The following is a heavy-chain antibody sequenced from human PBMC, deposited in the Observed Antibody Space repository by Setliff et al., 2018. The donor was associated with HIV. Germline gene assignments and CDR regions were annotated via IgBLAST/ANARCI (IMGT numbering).Heavy chain of an antibody. CDR3: AKDGHDQDHYYHMDV. CDR2: IAWNGGST. CDR1: GFTFDDYG. Sequence: GGSLRLSCAASGFTFDDYGMSWVRQAPGKGLEWVSGIAWNGGSTGYADSVEGRFTISRDNNKNTLYLQMNSLRAEDTAVYYCAKDGHDQDHYYHMDVWGKGTTVTVSS. J-gene: IGHJ6*03. D-gene: IGHD1-1*01. V-gene: IGHV3-20*04.